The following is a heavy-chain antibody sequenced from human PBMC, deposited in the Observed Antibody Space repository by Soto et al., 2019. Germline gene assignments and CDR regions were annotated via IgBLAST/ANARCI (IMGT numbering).Heavy chain of an antibody. J-gene: IGHJ6*01. Sequence: EVQLLESGGALVQAGESLRLSCAASGFTFSTFAMTWVRQAPGKGLEWVSAISGSGDATYYADSVKGRFTISRDNSKNTLYLQMSTLRVEDTAVYYCAKKATGCMGGSCHSSDHYYPMDVWGQGTTVSVSS. CDR3: AKKATGCMGGSCHSSDHYYPMDV. D-gene: IGHD2-15*01. V-gene: IGHV3-23*01. CDR2: ISGSGDAT. CDR1: GFTFSTFA.